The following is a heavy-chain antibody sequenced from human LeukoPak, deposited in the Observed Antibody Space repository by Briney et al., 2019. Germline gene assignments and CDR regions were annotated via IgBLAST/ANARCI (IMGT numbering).Heavy chain of an antibody. Sequence: SETLSLTCTVSGGSISSYYWSWIRQPAGKGLEWIGRTYTSGSTDYNPSLKSRVTMSVDTSKNQFSLKLTSVTAADTAVYYCARQGRDWNYPDAFDIWGQGTMVTVSS. CDR3: ARQGRDWNYPDAFDI. D-gene: IGHD1-7*01. J-gene: IGHJ3*02. CDR2: TYTSGST. V-gene: IGHV4-4*07. CDR1: GGSISSYY.